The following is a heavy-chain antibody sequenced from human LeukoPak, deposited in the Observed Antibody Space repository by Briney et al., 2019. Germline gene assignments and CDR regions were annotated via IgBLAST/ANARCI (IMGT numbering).Heavy chain of an antibody. CDR2: IKQDGSIQ. CDR1: GFTFSNFW. Sequence: GGSLRLSCAASGFTFSNFWMAWVRQAPGKGLEWVANIKQDGSIQYYGDSVRGRFTISRDNARNSLYLQMNSLRAEDTALYYCATSYDSSGCDWGQGTLVTVSS. CDR3: ATSYDSSGCD. D-gene: IGHD3-22*01. V-gene: IGHV3-7*01. J-gene: IGHJ4*02.